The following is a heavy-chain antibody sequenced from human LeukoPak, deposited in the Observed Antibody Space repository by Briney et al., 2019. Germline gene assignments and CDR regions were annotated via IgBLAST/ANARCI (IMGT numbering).Heavy chain of an antibody. V-gene: IGHV1-18*01. J-gene: IGHJ6*03. D-gene: IGHD5-18*01. CDR1: GYTFTSYG. CDR2: ISAYNGNT. CDR3: ARVGVQLWLCYYYYMDV. Sequence: GASVKVSCNASGYTFTSYGISWVRQAPGQGLEWMGWISAYNGNTNYAQKLQGRVTMTTDTSTSTAYMELRSLRSDDTAVYYCARVGVQLWLCYYYYMDVWGKGTTVTVSS.